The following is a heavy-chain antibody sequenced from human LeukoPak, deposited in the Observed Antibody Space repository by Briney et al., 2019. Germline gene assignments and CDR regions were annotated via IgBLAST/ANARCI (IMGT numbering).Heavy chain of an antibody. CDR1: GFTFSSYG. Sequence: GGSLRLSCAASGFTFSSYGMHWVRQAPGKGLEWVAFIRYDGNNKYYADSVKGRFTISRDNSKNTLYLQMNSLRADDTAAYYCAKDLGGTYYYYYYMDVWGKGTTVTVSS. CDR3: AKDLGGTYYYYYYMDV. CDR2: IRYDGNNK. D-gene: IGHD1-26*01. V-gene: IGHV3-30*02. J-gene: IGHJ6*03.